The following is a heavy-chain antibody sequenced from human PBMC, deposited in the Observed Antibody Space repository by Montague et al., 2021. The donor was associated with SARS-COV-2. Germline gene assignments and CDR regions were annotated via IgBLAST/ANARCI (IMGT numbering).Heavy chain of an antibody. CDR3: ANQLVGLYGMDV. J-gene: IGHJ6*02. V-gene: IGHV3-49*04. CDR1: GFIFGDYA. D-gene: IGHD2-21*01. CDR2: IRSKAYGGTT. Sequence: SLRLSCAASGFIFGDYAMSWVRQAPGKGLEWVGFIRSKAYGGTTEYAASVKGRFTVSRDDSKSIAYLQMNSLRAEDTAVYYCANQLVGLYGMDVWGQGTTVTVSS.